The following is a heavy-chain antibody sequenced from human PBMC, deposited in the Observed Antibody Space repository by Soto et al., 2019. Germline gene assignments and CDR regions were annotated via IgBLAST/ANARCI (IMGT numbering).Heavy chain of an antibody. CDR3: ASLPMVRGVIGWFDP. CDR1: GGSINSDGYS. D-gene: IGHD3-10*01. CDR2: IHHTGRT. J-gene: IGHJ5*02. V-gene: IGHV4-30-2*06. Sequence: QLQLQESGSGLLKPSQTLSLTCAVSGGSINSDGYSWSWIRQSPGKGLQWIGYIHHTGRTYYSPSLYNRVSISIDRSKNQFSLQLTSVTAADTAVYYCASLPMVRGVIGWFDPWGQGTLVTVSS.